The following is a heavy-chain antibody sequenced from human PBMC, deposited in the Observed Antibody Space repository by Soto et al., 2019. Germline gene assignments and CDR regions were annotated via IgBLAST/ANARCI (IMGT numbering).Heavy chain of an antibody. CDR2: IYNSGRY. J-gene: IGHJ4*02. Sequence: PSETLSLTCAVSGGSISSSSWWSWVRQPPGKGLEWIGEIYNSGRYNYNPSLESRLTISIDTSKNQFSLRLASVTAADTAVYYCARTLPNRQLFDSWSQGTLVTVSS. V-gene: IGHV4-4*02. D-gene: IGHD1-1*01. CDR3: ARTLPNRQLFDS. CDR1: GGSISSSSW.